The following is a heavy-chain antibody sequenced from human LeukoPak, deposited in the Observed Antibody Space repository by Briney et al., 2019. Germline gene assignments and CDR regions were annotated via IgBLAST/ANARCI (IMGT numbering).Heavy chain of an antibody. V-gene: IGHV4-4*07. Sequence: PSETLALTCTVSGGSMSSYYWSWIRQPAGKGLEWIGRMYTGGSTNYNPSLTSRVTMSIDTSKKHFSLNLDPVTAADTAVYYCATYDQQLAFDNWGQGSLVTVSS. CDR1: GGSMSSYY. J-gene: IGHJ4*02. D-gene: IGHD6-13*01. CDR2: MYTGGST. CDR3: ATYDQQLAFDN.